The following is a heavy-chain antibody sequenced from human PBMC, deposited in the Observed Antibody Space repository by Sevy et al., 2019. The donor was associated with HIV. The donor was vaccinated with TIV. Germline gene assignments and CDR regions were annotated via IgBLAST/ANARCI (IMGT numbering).Heavy chain of an antibody. Sequence: SETLSLTCAVSSYSVGSDNYWGWIRQSPGKGLEWIGIIYRSGTTYYNPSLKSRVTISVDTSKNQFSLKLSSVTASDTAGYFCARALGMATFGQIRFDSWGQGTLVTVSS. V-gene: IGHV4-38-2*01. CDR3: ARALGMATFGQIRFDS. CDR2: IYRSGTT. D-gene: IGHD5-12*01. J-gene: IGHJ5*01. CDR1: SYSVGSDNY.